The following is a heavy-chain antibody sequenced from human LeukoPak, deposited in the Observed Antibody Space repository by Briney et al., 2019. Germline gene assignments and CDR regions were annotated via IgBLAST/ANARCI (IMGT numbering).Heavy chain of an antibody. CDR3: ARDFFSLGSGRYVGGFFDV. Sequence: GGSLRLSCAASGFTFSSYAMSWVRQAPGKGLEWVSPISSSSTYIYYADSVKDRFTISRDNAKSSLYLQTNSLRAEDTAVYYCARDFFSLGSGRYVGGFFDVWAKGTMFTVSS. V-gene: IGHV3-21*01. CDR1: GFTFSSYA. J-gene: IGHJ3*01. D-gene: IGHD1-26*01. CDR2: ISSSSTYI.